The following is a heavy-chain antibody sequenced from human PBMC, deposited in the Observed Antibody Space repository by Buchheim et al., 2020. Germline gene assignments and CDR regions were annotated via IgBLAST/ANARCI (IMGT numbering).Heavy chain of an antibody. D-gene: IGHD1-14*01. CDR3: ARERTTSGFDY. V-gene: IGHV3-48*03. CDR2: ISGSGSNK. Sequence: EVQLVESGGDLVQPGGSLRLSCAVSGSTLSSYEMNWVRQAPGKGLEWVSYISGSGSNKDYADSVRGRFTISRDNSENSVYLQMNSLRAEDSAVYYCARERTTSGFDYWGQGTL. J-gene: IGHJ4*02. CDR1: GSTLSSYE.